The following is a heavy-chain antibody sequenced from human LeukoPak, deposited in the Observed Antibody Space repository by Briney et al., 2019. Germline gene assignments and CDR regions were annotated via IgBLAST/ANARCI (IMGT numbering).Heavy chain of an antibody. V-gene: IGHV3-33*01. CDR3: ARSSRRTAAAGTYGDY. CDR1: GFTFSSYG. Sequence: PGRSLRLSCAASGFTFSSYGMHWVRQAPGKGLEWVAVIWYDGSNKYYADSVKGRFTISRDNSKNTLYLQMNSLRAEDTAVYYCARSSRRTAAAGTYGDYWGQGTLVTVSP. J-gene: IGHJ4*02. D-gene: IGHD6-13*01. CDR2: IWYDGSNK.